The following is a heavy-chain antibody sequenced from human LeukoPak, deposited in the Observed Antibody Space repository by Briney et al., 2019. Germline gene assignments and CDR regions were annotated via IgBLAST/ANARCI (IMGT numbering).Heavy chain of an antibody. D-gene: IGHD2-15*01. CDR3: ARGRYCSGGSCSWFDP. J-gene: IGHJ5*02. CDR2: IKQDGSEK. CDR1: GFTFSAYW. V-gene: IGHV3-7*04. Sequence: GGSLRLSCATSGFTFSAYWMNWARQAPGKGLEWVANIKQDGSEKYYVDSVKGRFTISRDNAKNSLYLQVNSLRVEDTAVYYCARGRYCSGGSCSWFDPWGQGTLVTVSS.